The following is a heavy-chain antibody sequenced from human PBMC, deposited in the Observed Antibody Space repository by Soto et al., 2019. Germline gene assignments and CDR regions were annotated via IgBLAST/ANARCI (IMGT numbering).Heavy chain of an antibody. J-gene: IGHJ5*02. V-gene: IGHV3-66*01. CDR3: LRSPPAAYHRLAVQRNWFDP. CDR2: IYSGGST. Sequence: GGSLRLSCAASGFTVSSNYMSWVRQAPGKGLEWVSVIYSGGSTYYADSVKGRFTISRDNSKNTLYLQMNSLRAEDTAVYYCLRSPPAAYHRLAVQRNWFDPWGQGTLVTVSS. CDR1: GFTVSSNY. D-gene: IGHD2-2*01.